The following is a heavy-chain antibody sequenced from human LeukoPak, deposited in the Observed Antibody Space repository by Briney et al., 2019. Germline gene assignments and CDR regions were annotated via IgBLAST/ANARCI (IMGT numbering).Heavy chain of an antibody. CDR2: INPNSGGT. Sequence: ASVKVSCKASGYTFTGYYMHWVRQAPGQGLEWMGWINPNSGGTNYAQKFQGRVTMTRDTSISTAYMELSRLRPDDTAVYYCASPGLSYSSSSGRGDYYYYMDVWGKGTTVTVSS. CDR1: GYTFTGYY. V-gene: IGHV1-2*02. J-gene: IGHJ6*03. CDR3: ASPGLSYSSSSGRGDYYYYMDV. D-gene: IGHD6-6*01.